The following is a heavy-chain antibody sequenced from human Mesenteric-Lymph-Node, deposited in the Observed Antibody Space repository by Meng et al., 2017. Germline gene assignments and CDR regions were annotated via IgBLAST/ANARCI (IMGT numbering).Heavy chain of an antibody. Sequence: ASVKVSCKASGYTFTSYGISWVRQAPGQGLEWMGWISAYNGNTNYAQKFQGRVTITRDTSASTAYMELSSLRSEDTAVYYCARVKQWLHYYYYGMDVWGQGTTVTVSS. V-gene: IGHV1-18*01. D-gene: IGHD6-19*01. J-gene: IGHJ6*02. CDR2: ISAYNGNT. CDR1: GYTFTSYG. CDR3: ARVKQWLHYYYYGMDV.